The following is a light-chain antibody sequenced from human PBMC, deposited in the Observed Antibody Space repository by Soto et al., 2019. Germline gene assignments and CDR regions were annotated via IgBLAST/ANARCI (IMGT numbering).Light chain of an antibody. Sequence: EIVLTQSPATLSLSPGERATISCRAIQSVKNYLAWYQQKPGQAPRLLIYDASNRATGIPARFSGSGSGTDFTLTISCLEPEDSAVYYCQQRSNWPPVTFGGGTKVDIK. V-gene: IGKV3-11*01. CDR3: QQRSNWPPVT. CDR1: QSVKNY. J-gene: IGKJ4*01. CDR2: DAS.